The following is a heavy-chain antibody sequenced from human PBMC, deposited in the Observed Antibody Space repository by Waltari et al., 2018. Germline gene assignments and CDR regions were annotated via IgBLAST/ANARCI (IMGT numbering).Heavy chain of an antibody. D-gene: IGHD1-1*01. CDR3: ARHVFGLTTALGALDI. CDR2: IPYIGST. Sequence: QVQLQESGPGLVKPSETLSLTCTVSGGSLASLSYYWAWIRQSPGKGLEWLGSIPYIGSTFYNLSLKSRLTISVDTSKNELSLKMKSVTATDTAVYYCARHVFGLTTALGALDIWGQGKMVTVSA. J-gene: IGHJ3*02. V-gene: IGHV4-39*01. CDR1: GGSLASLSYY.